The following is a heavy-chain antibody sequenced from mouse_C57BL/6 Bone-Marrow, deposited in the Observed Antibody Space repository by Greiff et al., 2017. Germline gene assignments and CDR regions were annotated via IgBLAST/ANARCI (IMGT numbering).Heavy chain of an antibody. Sequence: EVQLQQSGAELVRPGASVKLSCTASGFNIKDDYIHWVKQRPEQGLEWIGWIHPENGDTEYTSKFQGKATITSDTSSNTAYMQLSSLTSEDTAVYYCASYDGGSSSVWYWGTRPTVAV. V-gene: IGHV14-4*01. D-gene: IGHD2-3*01. CDR1: GFNIKDDY. CDR3: ASYDGGSSSVWY. CDR2: IHPENGDT. J-gene: IGHJ1*03.